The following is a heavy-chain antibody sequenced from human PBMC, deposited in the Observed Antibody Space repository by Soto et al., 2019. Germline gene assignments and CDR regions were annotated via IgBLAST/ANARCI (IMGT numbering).Heavy chain of an antibody. CDR2: IVPIFGPA. D-gene: IGHD3-22*01. CDR3: ARDYYDSTGNDKYYYYRLAV. J-gene: IGHJ6*02. CDR1: GGTLTNYA. V-gene: IGHV1-69*06. Sequence: ASVKVSCKASGGTLTNYAITWVRQAPGQGLEWMGGIVPIFGPANYAQKFQGRVTITADKSTSTAYMELSGLRSEDTAVYYCARDYYDSTGNDKYYYYRLAVWGQGTTVTVSS.